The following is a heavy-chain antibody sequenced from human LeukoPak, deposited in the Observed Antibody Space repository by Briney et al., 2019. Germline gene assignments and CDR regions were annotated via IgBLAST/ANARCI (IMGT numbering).Heavy chain of an antibody. CDR2: MYWDDDK. CDR1: GSSLSTSGVA. Sequence: ESGPTLVKPTQTLTLTCAFPGSSLSTSGVAVGWIRQSPGKALEWLAHMYWDDDKRYSPSLESRLTIAKDTSKNQVVLTLANLDLEDTATYYCALSRSRMLDFEYWGQGTLVTVSS. J-gene: IGHJ4*02. CDR3: ALSRSRMLDFEY. D-gene: IGHD2-2*03. V-gene: IGHV2-5*02.